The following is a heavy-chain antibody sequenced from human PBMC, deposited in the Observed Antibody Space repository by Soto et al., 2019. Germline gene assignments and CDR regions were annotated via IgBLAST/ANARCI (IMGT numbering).Heavy chain of an antibody. CDR1: GFTFSSYA. V-gene: IGHV3-23*01. J-gene: IGHJ5*02. Sequence: EVQLLESGGGLVQPGGSLRLSCAASGFTFSSYAMSWVRQAPGKGLEWVSAISGSGGSTYYADSVKGQFTISRDNSKNTLYLQMNSLRAEDTAVYYCAKGLTLVDWFDPWGQGTLVTVSS. CDR2: ISGSGGST. D-gene: IGHD2-8*02. CDR3: AKGLTLVDWFDP.